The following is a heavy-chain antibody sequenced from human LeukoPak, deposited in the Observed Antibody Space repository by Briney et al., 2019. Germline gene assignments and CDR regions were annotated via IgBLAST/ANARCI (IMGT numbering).Heavy chain of an antibody. Sequence: PGGSLRLSCAASGNYWMHWVRQAPGKGLEWVSAISGSGGSTYYADSVKGRFTISRDNSKNTLYLQMHSLRAEDTAVYYCAKKGPSTVTTIDYWGQGTLVTVSS. CDR3: AKKGPSTVTTIDY. J-gene: IGHJ4*02. V-gene: IGHV3-23*01. D-gene: IGHD4-11*01. CDR2: ISGSGGST. CDR1: GNYW.